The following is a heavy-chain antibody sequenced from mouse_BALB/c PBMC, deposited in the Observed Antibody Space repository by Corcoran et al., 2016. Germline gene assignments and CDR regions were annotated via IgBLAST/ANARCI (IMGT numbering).Heavy chain of an antibody. D-gene: IGHD1-1*01. CDR1: GYSITSGYY. Sequence: DVQLQESGPGLVSPSQYLSLTCSVTGYSITSGYYWNWIRQFPGNKLEWMGYISYDGSNNYNPSLKNRISITRDTSKNQFFLKLNSVTTEDTATYYCVRVYYYGSTYFDYWGQGTTLTVSA. CDR2: ISYDGSN. J-gene: IGHJ2*01. CDR3: VRVYYYGSTYFDY. V-gene: IGHV3-6*02.